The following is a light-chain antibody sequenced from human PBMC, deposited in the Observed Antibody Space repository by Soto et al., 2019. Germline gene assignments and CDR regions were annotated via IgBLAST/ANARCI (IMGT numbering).Light chain of an antibody. CDR3: HQYYDSPLT. CDR1: QSVSNY. J-gene: IGKJ5*01. V-gene: IGKV3-15*01. Sequence: IVLTQSPATLSLSPGERATLSCRASQSVSNYLAWYQQKPGQAPRLIIFDAYTRATGIPARFSGSGSGTEFTLAISSPQSEDFAVYYCHQYYDSPLTFGQGTRLEIK. CDR2: DAY.